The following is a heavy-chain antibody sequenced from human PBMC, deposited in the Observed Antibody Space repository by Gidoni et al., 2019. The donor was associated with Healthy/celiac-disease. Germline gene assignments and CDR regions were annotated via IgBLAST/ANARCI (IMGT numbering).Heavy chain of an antibody. CDR1: GLTFSSNG. Sequence: QVQLVEPGGGVVQPGRSLRLARAASGLTFSSNGMSWVRQAPGKGLECVAVISYDGSNQYYADSVKGRFTISRDKSKNTLYLQMNSLRAEDTAVYYCAKDHDDFWSPIDYWGHVTLVTVSS. D-gene: IGHD3-3*01. CDR3: AKDHDDFWSPIDY. V-gene: IGHV3-30*18. CDR2: ISYDGSNQ. J-gene: IGHJ4*03.